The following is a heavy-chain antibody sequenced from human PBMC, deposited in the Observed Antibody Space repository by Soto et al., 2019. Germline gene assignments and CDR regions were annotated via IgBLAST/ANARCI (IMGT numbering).Heavy chain of an antibody. D-gene: IGHD3-10*01. Sequence: GGSLRLSCVASGFTSSNYGMSWVRQAPGKGLEWVAAISGSGGATYYADSVKGRFTISRDNPKNTLYLQMSGLRAEDSAVYYCARDQLFWFGELATWGQGTLVTVSS. V-gene: IGHV3-23*01. CDR2: ISGSGGAT. CDR3: ARDQLFWFGELAT. CDR1: GFTSSNYG. J-gene: IGHJ5*02.